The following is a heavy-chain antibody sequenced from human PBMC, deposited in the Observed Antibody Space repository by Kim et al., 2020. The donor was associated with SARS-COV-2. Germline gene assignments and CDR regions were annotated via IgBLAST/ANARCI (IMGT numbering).Heavy chain of an antibody. Sequence: ASVKVSCKASGYTFFSYGISWVRQAPGQGLEWMGWISAYNGNTRYAQKLQGRVTLTTDTSTSTAYMVLRSLRSDDTAVYYCARQALTPYALNVWGQGTTVTVS. CDR2: ISAYNGNT. CDR3: ARQALTPYALNV. V-gene: IGHV1-18*04. CDR1: GYTFFSYG. J-gene: IGHJ6*02.